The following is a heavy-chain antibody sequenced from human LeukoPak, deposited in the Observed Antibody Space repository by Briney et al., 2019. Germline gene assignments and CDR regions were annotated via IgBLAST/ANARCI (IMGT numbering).Heavy chain of an antibody. Sequence: TGGSLRLSCAASGFTFRTYAMSWVRQAPGEGLVWVSRMNSDGSTINYADSVKGRFTISRDNARNTLYLQMNSLGDEDTAVYYCARGFGCTGDNCSPRAFDYWGQGTLVTASS. CDR1: GFTFRTYA. CDR2: MNSDGSTI. V-gene: IGHV3-74*01. CDR3: ARGFGCTGDNCSPRAFDY. D-gene: IGHD2-8*02. J-gene: IGHJ4*02.